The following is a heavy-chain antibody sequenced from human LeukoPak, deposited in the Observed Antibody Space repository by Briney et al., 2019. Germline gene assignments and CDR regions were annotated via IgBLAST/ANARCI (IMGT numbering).Heavy chain of an antibody. CDR2: ISSSGSTI. D-gene: IGHD6-13*01. CDR3: ASSAAPHYFDY. J-gene: IGHJ4*02. Sequence: GSLRLSCAASGFTFSDYYMSWIRQAPGKGLEWVSYISSSGSTIYYADSVKGRFTISRDNAKNSLYLQMNSLRAEDTAVYYCASSAAPHYFDYWGQGTLVTVSS. CDR1: GFTFSDYY. V-gene: IGHV3-11*01.